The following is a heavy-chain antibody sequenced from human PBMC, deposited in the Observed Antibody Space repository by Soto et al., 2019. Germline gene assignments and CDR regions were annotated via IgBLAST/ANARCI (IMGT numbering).Heavy chain of an antibody. D-gene: IGHD3-3*01. Sequence: ASVKVSCKVSGYTLTELSMHWVRQAPGKGLEWMGGFDPEDGETIYAQKFQGRVTMTEDTSTSTAYMELSSLRSEDTAVYYCARKVIKYYNFWNDNWFDSWGQGTLVTVSS. CDR3: ARKVIKYYNFWNDNWFDS. CDR1: GYTLTELS. CDR2: FDPEDGET. V-gene: IGHV1-24*01. J-gene: IGHJ5*01.